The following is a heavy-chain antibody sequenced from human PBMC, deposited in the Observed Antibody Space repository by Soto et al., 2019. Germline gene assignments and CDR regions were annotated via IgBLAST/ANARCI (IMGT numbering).Heavy chain of an antibody. J-gene: IGHJ4*02. Sequence: EVQLLESGGGLVQPGGSLRLSCAASGFTFSSYAMTWVRQAPGKGLEWVSAISGSGGSTYYADSVKGRFTISRDNSRNTLYVQINSLRAEDTAVYYCAKRVSGSYPGCNLDYWGQGTLVTVSS. CDR1: GFTFSSYA. V-gene: IGHV3-23*01. CDR2: ISGSGGST. D-gene: IGHD1-26*01. CDR3: AKRVSGSYPGCNLDY.